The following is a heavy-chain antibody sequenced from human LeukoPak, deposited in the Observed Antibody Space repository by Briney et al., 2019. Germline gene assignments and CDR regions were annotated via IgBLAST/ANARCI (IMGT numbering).Heavy chain of an antibody. CDR2: IYYSGST. CDR3: ARVGVVVPAAMSYFDY. Sequence: PSETLSLTCTVSGGSVSSGSYYWSWIRQPPGTGLEWIGYIYYSGSTNYNPSLKSRVTISVDTSKNQFSLKLSSVTAADTAVYYCARVGVVVPAAMSYFDYWGQGTLVTVSS. J-gene: IGHJ4*02. V-gene: IGHV4-61*01. D-gene: IGHD2-2*01. CDR1: GGSVSSGSYY.